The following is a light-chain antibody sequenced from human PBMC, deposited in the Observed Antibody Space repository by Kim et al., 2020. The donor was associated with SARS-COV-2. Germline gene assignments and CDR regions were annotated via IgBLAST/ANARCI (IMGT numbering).Light chain of an antibody. Sequence: SYELTQPPSVSVSPGQTASITCSGDKLGDKYACWYQQKPGQSPVLVIYQDSKRPSGIPERFSGSNSGNTATLTIIGTQAMDEADYYCQAWDSSTGV. CDR3: QAWDSSTGV. CDR1: KLGDKY. CDR2: QDS. J-gene: IGLJ3*02. V-gene: IGLV3-1*01.